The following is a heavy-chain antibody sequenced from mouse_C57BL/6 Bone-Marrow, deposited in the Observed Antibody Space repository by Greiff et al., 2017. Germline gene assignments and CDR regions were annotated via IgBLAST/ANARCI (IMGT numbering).Heavy chain of an antibody. CDR3: ARGAYSFYYAMDY. V-gene: IGHV1-61*01. CDR1: GYTFTSYW. J-gene: IGHJ4*01. CDR2: IYPSDSET. Sequence: QVQLQQPGAELVRPGSSVKLSCKASGYTFTSYWMDWVKQRPGQGLEWIGNIYPSDSETHYNQKFKDKATLTVDKSSSTAYMQLSSLTSEDSAVYDGARGAYSFYYAMDYWGQGTSVTVSS.